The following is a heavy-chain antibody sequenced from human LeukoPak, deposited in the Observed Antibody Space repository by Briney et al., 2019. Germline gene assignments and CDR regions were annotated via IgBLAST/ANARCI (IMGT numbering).Heavy chain of an antibody. V-gene: IGHV1-46*01. CDR2: INPSGGST. D-gene: IGHD5-18*01. J-gene: IGHJ4*02. CDR1: GYTFTTYY. CDR3: ARGGMGIQLWSFDD. Sequence: ASVKVSCKASGYTFTTYYMHWVRQAPGQGLDRMGIINPSGGSTIYAQKFLGRVTMTRDTSTDTVYMDLSSLRSDDTAVYYCARGGMGIQLWSFDDWGQGTLVTVSS.